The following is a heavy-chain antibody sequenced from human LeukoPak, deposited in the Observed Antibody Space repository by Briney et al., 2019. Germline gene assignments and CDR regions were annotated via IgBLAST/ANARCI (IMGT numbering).Heavy chain of an antibody. J-gene: IGHJ3*02. CDR1: GYTFTGYY. CDR3: ARVLGDYSFGAFDI. CDR2: INPNSGGT. V-gene: IGHV1-2*02. Sequence: ASVKVSCKASGYTFTGYYMHWVRQAPGQGLEWMGWINPNSGGTNYAQKFQGRVTMTRDTSISTAYMELRSLRSDDTAVYYCARVLGDYSFGAFDIWGQGTMVTVSS. D-gene: IGHD4-17*01.